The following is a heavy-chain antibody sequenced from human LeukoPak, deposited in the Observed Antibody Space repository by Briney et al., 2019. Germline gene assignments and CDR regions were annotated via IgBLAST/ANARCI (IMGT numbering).Heavy chain of an antibody. D-gene: IGHD5-18*01. CDR2: ISGSGEST. J-gene: IGHJ4*02. V-gene: IGHV3-23*01. CDR3: ARDTSGYTFDD. CDR1: GFTFSRDA. Sequence: PGGSLRLSCAASGFTFSRDAMSWVRQAPGKGLEWVSSISGSGESTYYAHSVKGRFTISRDNSNNTLFLQMHSLRAEDTAVYYCARDTSGYTFDDWGQGTLVTVSS.